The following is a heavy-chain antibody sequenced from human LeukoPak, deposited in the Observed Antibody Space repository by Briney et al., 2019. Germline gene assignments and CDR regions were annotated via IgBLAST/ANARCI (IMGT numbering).Heavy chain of an antibody. Sequence: SETLSLTCTVSGGSISSSSYYWGWIRQPPGKGLEWIGSIYYSGSTYYNPSLKSRVTISVDTSKNQFSLKLSSVTAADTAVYYCARDSDSGQQQLDSFFDYWGQGTLVTVSS. CDR1: GGSISSSSYY. J-gene: IGHJ4*02. V-gene: IGHV4-39*07. CDR2: IYYSGST. D-gene: IGHD6-13*01. CDR3: ARDSDSGQQQLDSFFDY.